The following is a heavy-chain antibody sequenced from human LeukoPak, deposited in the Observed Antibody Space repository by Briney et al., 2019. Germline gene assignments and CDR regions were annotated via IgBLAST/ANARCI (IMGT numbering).Heavy chain of an antibody. CDR3: AREVMWLPRFDY. J-gene: IGHJ4*02. D-gene: IGHD3-16*01. V-gene: IGHV4-4*07. CDR1: GVSISSYY. Sequence: SETLSLTCTVSGVSISSYYWSWIRQPAGKGLEWIGRIYTSGSTNYNPSLKSRVTMSVDTSKNQFSLKLNSVTAADTAVYYCAREVMWLPRFDYWGQGTLVTVSS. CDR2: IYTSGST.